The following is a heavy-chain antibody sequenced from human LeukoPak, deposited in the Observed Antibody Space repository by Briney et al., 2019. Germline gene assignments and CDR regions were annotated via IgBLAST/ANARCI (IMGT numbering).Heavy chain of an antibody. CDR1: GYSFTSYW. V-gene: IGHV5-51*01. CDR3: ARLPDIVVVPAAMDY. J-gene: IGHJ4*02. D-gene: IGHD2-2*01. CDR2: IYPGDSDT. Sequence: GESXKISCKGSGYSFTSYWIGWGRQLPGKGLEWMGIIYPGDSDTRYSPSFQGQVTISADKSISTAYLQWSSLKATDTAMYYCARLPDIVVVPAAMDYWGQGTLVTVSS.